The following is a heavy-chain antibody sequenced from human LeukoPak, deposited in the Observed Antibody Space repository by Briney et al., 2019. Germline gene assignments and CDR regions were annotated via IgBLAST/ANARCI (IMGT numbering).Heavy chain of an antibody. CDR2: INSDGSST. J-gene: IGHJ4*02. Sequence: PGGSLRLSCAASGFTFSSYWMHWVRQAPGKGLVCVSRINSDGSSTSYADSVKGRFTISRDNAKNTLYLQMNSLRAEDTAVYYCARVYYYGSGTFDYWGQGTLVTVSS. CDR1: GFTFSSYW. V-gene: IGHV3-74*01. CDR3: ARVYYYGSGTFDY. D-gene: IGHD3-10*01.